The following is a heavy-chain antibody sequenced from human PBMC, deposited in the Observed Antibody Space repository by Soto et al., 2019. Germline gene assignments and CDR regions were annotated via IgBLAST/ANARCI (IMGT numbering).Heavy chain of an antibody. D-gene: IGHD3-3*01. Sequence: GGSLRLSCAASGFTFSSYAMSWVRQAPGKGLEWVSGISGSGGRTYYADSVKGRFTISRDNSKHTPYLQMNSLRAEDTAVYYCAKADDFWSGYHIYYYYGMDVRGQGTTVTVSS. CDR2: ISGSGGRT. J-gene: IGHJ6*02. CDR1: GFTFSSYA. CDR3: AKADDFWSGYHIYYYYGMDV. V-gene: IGHV3-23*01.